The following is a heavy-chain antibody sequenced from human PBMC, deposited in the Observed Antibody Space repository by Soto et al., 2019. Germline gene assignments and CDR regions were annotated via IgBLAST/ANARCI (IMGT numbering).Heavy chain of an antibody. D-gene: IGHD2-21*02. Sequence: ASVKVSCKTSGYTFTSYAMHWVRQAPGQRLEWMGWINAGNGNTKYSQKFQGRVTITRDTSASTAYMELSSLRSEDTAVYYCARSIVVVTALDYWGQGTLVTVST. CDR3: ARSIVVVTALDY. CDR1: GYTFTSYA. CDR2: INAGNGNT. J-gene: IGHJ4*02. V-gene: IGHV1-3*01.